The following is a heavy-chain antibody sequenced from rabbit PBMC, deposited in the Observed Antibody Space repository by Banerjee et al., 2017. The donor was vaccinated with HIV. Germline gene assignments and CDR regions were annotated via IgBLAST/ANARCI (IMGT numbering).Heavy chain of an antibody. CDR1: GFSFSSNYY. Sequence: QSLEESGGDLVKPGASLTLTCTASGFSFSSNYYMCWVRQAPGKGLEWIACSYAGSSGSAYYASWAKGRFTISKTSSTTVTLQMTSLTAADTATYFCARERALYSYAHVYARYDMDLWGPGTLVTVS. J-gene: IGHJ6*01. CDR2: SYAGSSGSA. CDR3: ARERALYSYAHVYARYDMDL. V-gene: IGHV1S40*01. D-gene: IGHD6-1*01.